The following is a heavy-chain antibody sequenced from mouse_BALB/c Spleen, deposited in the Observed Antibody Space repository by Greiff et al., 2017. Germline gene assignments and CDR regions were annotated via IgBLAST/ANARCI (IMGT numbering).Heavy chain of an antibody. CDR2: IWAGGST. Sequence: VQVVESGPGLVAPSQSLSITCTVSGFSLTSYGVHWVRQPPGKGLEWLGVIWAGGSTNYNSALMSRLSISKDNSKSQVFLKMNSLQTDDTAMYYCARTMYDYGYAMDYWGQGTSVTVSS. V-gene: IGHV2-9*02. CDR3: ARTMYDYGYAMDY. J-gene: IGHJ4*01. D-gene: IGHD2-4*01. CDR1: GFSLTSYG.